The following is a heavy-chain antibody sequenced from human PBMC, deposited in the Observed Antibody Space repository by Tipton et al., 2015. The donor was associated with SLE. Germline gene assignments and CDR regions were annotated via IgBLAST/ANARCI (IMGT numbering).Heavy chain of an antibody. CDR3: GGGNYFDYYMDV. CDR1: GGSIRSGSYY. D-gene: IGHD3-16*01. CDR2: IYSSGST. V-gene: IGHV4-61*09. J-gene: IGHJ6*03. Sequence: TLSLTCTVSGGSIRSGSYYWTWIRQPAGTGLEWIGYIYSSGSTTYTPSLKSRIAISVDTSTMQFSLRLTSVTAADTAVYYCGGGNYFDYYMDVWGKGTTVTVSS.